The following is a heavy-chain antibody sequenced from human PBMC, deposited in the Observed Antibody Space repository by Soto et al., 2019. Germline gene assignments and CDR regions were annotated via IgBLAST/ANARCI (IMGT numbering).Heavy chain of an antibody. D-gene: IGHD2-2*01. CDR3: ARVPDR. CDR1: GDSITSNSYF. CDR2: IYYSGST. V-gene: IGHV4-39*07. Sequence: LTCTVSGDSITSNSYFWAWIRQPPGKGLEWIGSIYYSGSTYHNPSLKSRVTISVDRSNNQFSLKLTSVTAADTAVYYCARVPDRWGQGTLLTVSS. J-gene: IGHJ5*02.